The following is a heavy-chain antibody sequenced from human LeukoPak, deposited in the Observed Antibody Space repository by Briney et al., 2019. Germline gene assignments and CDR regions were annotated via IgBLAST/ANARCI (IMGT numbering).Heavy chain of an antibody. CDR2: ISSSGSTI. D-gene: IGHD3-10*02. J-gene: IGHJ6*04. CDR1: GFTFNTYW. CDR3: AELGITMIGGV. Sequence: GGSLRLSCVASGFTFNTYWMNWVRQAPGKGLEWVSYISSSGSTIYYADSVKGRFTISRDNAKNSLYLQMNSLRAEDTAVYYCAELGITMIGGVWGKGTTVTISS. V-gene: IGHV3-48*04.